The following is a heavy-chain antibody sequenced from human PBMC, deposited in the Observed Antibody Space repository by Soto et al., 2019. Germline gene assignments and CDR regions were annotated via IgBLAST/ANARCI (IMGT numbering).Heavy chain of an antibody. CDR3: ARDHKGDSRGWGGGGAGDY. D-gene: IGHD6-19*01. CDR1: GGTFSSYA. CDR2: IIPIFGTA. J-gene: IGHJ4*02. V-gene: IGHV1-69*01. Sequence: QVQLVQSGAEVKKPGSSVKVSCKASGGTFSSYAISWVRQAPGQGLEWMGGIIPIFGTANYAQKFQGRVTIPADESTGTAYMELSSLRSEDRAGYYCARDHKGDSRGWGGGGAGDYWGQGTLVTVSS.